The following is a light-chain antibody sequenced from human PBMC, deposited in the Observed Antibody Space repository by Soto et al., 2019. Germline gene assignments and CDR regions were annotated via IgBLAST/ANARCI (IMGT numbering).Light chain of an antibody. CDR3: LQDYNYPWT. J-gene: IGKJ1*01. CDR2: AAS. V-gene: IGKV1-6*01. Sequence: AIQMTQSPSSLSASVGDRVTITCRASQDIRNDLGWYQQKPGTAPKILIFAASSLQAGVPSRFRGSGSGTDCTLTISRLQPEDFETYYCLQDYNYPWTFGQGTKVDIK. CDR1: QDIRND.